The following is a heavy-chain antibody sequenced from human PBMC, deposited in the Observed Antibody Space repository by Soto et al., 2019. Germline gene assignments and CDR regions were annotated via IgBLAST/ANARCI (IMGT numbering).Heavy chain of an antibody. Sequence: SETLSLTCTVSGGSISSYYWSWIRQPPGKGLEWIGYIYYSGSTNYNPSLKSRVTISVDTSKNQFSLKLSSVTAEDTAVYYCARDPHYFYDSTGYYDYWGQGTLVTVSS. J-gene: IGHJ4*02. V-gene: IGHV4-59*01. CDR3: ARDPHYFYDSTGYYDY. CDR2: IYYSGST. CDR1: GGSISSYY. D-gene: IGHD3-22*01.